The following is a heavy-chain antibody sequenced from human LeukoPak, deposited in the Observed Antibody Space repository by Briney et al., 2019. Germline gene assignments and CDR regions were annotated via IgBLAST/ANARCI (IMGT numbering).Heavy chain of an antibody. D-gene: IGHD2/OR15-2a*01. CDR3: AGHHPRNTVDF. CDR2: IYYTGST. V-gene: IGHV4-31*03. Sequence: SQTLSLTCTVSGDSVNSGGYFWSWIRQHPEKGLEWIGYIYYTGSTSYNPSLKSRVTISLDASENQFSLTLASVTAADTAVYYCAGHHPRNTVDFWGQGTLVTVSS. CDR1: GDSVNSGGYF. J-gene: IGHJ4*02.